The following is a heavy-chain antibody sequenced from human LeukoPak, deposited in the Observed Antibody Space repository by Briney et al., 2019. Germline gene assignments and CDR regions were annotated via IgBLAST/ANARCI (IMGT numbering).Heavy chain of an antibody. CDR1: GFTFSSYA. Sequence: GGSLRLSCAASGFTFSSYAMSWVRQAPGKGLEWVSTISGSSGNTYYADSVKGRFTFSRDNSKNTLYLQMNSLKAEDTAVYYCARDRSLYSSTWYVPRDGFDIWGQGTMVTVSS. D-gene: IGHD6-13*01. CDR3: ARDRSLYSSTWYVPRDGFDI. J-gene: IGHJ3*02. CDR2: ISGSSGNT. V-gene: IGHV3-23*01.